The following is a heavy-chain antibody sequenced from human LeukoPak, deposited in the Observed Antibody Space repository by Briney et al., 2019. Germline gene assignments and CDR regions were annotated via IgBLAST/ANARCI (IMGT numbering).Heavy chain of an antibody. CDR2: FSGGDGQT. V-gene: IGHV3-23*01. J-gene: IGHJ4*02. CDR1: GFIFNTYG. CDR3: ARGIYWSLDS. D-gene: IGHD1-1*01. Sequence: PGGSLRLSCAISGFIFNTYGMNWVRQTPGKGLEWVSTFSGGDGQTFYADSVKGRFTISRDSSRNTVSLQMNSLRVKDTAVYYCARGIYWSLDSWGQGTLVTVSS.